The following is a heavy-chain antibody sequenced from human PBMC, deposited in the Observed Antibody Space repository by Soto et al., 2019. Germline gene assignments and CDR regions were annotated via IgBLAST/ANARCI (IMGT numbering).Heavy chain of an antibody. CDR2: ISYDGSNK. Sequence: GGSLILSCAASGFTFSSYNIHWARQAPGKGLEWVAVISYDGSNKYYADSVKGRFTISRDNSKNTLYLQMNSLRAEDTAVYYCAKESTAAAGLNFDYWGQGTLVMVSS. CDR3: AKESTAAAGLNFDY. V-gene: IGHV3-30*18. D-gene: IGHD6-13*01. J-gene: IGHJ4*02. CDR1: GFTFSSYN.